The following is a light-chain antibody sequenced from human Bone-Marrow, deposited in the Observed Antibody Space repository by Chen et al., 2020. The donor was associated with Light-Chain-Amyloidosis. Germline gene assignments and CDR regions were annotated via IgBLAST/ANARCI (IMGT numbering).Light chain of an antibody. CDR2: RDT. CDR1: DMPTKY. J-gene: IGLJ2*01. V-gene: IGLV3-25*03. CDR3: QAADSSGTYEVI. Sequence: SFELTQPPSVSVSPGQTARITCSGDDMPTKYAYWYQQKPGQAPVLVIHRDTERPSGISERFSGASSGPTAKLTNSGVQAEDEADYHCQAADSSGTYEVIFGGGAKLTVL.